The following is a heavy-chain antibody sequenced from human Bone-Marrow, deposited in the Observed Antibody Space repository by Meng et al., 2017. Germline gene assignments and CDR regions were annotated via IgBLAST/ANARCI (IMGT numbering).Heavy chain of an antibody. D-gene: IGHD2-21*02. CDR2: ISSSSSYI. V-gene: IGHV3-21*01. CDR1: GFTFSNYW. CDR3: ARDPLAYCGGDCYFGRGYFDY. J-gene: IGHJ4*02. Sequence: GESLKISCAASGFTFSNYWMNWVRQAPGKGLEWVSSISSSSSYIYYADSVKGRFTISRDNAKNSLYLQMNSLRAEDTAVYYCARDPLAYCGGDCYFGRGYFDYWGQGTLVTVSS.